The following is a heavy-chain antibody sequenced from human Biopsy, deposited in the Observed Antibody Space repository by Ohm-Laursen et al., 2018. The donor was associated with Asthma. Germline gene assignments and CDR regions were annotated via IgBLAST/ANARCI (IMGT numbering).Heavy chain of an antibody. CDR3: ARKIAARGGMGV. Sequence: SLRLSCAASGFTVSRDYMFWVRQAPGKGLEWVSVIYSGGTSHTADSVRGRFTISRGYSKNTLYLQMHSLRAEDTAVYYCARKIAARGGMGVWGQGTTVTVSS. V-gene: IGHV3-53*01. CDR2: IYSGGTS. J-gene: IGHJ6*02. CDR1: GFTVSRDY. D-gene: IGHD6-6*01.